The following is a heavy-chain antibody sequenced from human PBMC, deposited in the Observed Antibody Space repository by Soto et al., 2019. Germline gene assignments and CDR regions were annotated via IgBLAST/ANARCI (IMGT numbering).Heavy chain of an antibody. V-gene: IGHV3-74*01. CDR1: GFTFSNYW. Sequence: EVQLVESGGGLVQPGGSLRLSCAASGFTFSNYWMHWVRQAPGKGLVWVSRINSDGSSTNYADSVKGRFTISRDNAKNTLYLQMNSLRAEDTAVYYCARLSMIRGVIADYCGQGTLVTVSS. D-gene: IGHD3-10*01. CDR2: INSDGSST. J-gene: IGHJ4*02. CDR3: ARLSMIRGVIADY.